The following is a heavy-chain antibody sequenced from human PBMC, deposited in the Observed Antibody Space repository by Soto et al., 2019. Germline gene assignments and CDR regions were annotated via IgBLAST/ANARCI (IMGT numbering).Heavy chain of an antibody. CDR2: ISGNGGDI. D-gene: IGHD2-2*01. CDR3: AKRGDIVEVSRTFVGYGMDV. V-gene: IGHV3-23*04. Sequence: DVQLVESGGGLVQPGGSLRLSCAASGFTFRNYAMSWVRQAPGKGLEWVSRISGNGGDINYADSVKGRFTISRDNSKNTLYLQMNSLRAEDTAVYYCAKRGDIVEVSRTFVGYGMDVWGQGTTVTVSS. J-gene: IGHJ6*02. CDR1: GFTFRNYA.